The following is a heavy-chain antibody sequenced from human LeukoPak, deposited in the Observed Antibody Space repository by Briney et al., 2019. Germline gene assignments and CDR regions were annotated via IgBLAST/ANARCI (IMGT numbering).Heavy chain of an antibody. Sequence: ASVKVSCKVSGYTLTELSMHWVRQAPGKGLEWMGGFDPEDGETIYAQKFQGRVTMTRDTSISTAYMELSRLRSDDTAVYYCARGSGYYSYYFDYWGQGTLVTVSS. D-gene: IGHD3-22*01. CDR1: GYTLTELS. V-gene: IGHV1-24*01. CDR3: ARGSGYYSYYFDY. J-gene: IGHJ4*02. CDR2: FDPEDGET.